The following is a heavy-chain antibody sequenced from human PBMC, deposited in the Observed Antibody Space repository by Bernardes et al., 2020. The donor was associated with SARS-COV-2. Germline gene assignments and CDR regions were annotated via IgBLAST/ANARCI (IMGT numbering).Heavy chain of an antibody. V-gene: IGHV4-34*01. D-gene: IGHD3-22*01. CDR2: INHSGST. CDR1: GGSFSGYY. J-gene: IGHJ6*02. Sequence: ETLSLTCAVYGGSFSGYYWSWIRQPPGKGLEWIGEINHSGSTNYNPSLKSRVTISVDTSKNQFSLKLSSVTAADTAVYYCARGVVMGVNYYYYYGMDVWGQGTTVTVSS. CDR3: ARGVVMGVNYYYYYGMDV.